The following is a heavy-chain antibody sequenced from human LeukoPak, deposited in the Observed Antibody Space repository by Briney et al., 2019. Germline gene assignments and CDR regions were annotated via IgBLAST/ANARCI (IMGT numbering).Heavy chain of an antibody. D-gene: IGHD3-3*01. Sequence: SETLSLTCTVSGASISTYYWSWIRQPPGRGLEWIGYIYYSGSTNYNPSLKSRVTISVDTSKNQFSLKLTSVIAADTAVYYCARAGFWSTYYQLYDYWGQGTLVTVSS. J-gene: IGHJ4*02. V-gene: IGHV4-59*01. CDR3: ARAGFWSTYYQLYDY. CDR1: GASISTYY. CDR2: IYYSGST.